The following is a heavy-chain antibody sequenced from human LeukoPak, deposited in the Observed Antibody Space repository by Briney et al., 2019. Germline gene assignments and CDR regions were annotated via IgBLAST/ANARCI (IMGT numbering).Heavy chain of an antibody. D-gene: IGHD3-3*01. CDR3: ARLYAPTVRFLEWYGDY. Sequence: QASETLSLTCAVSGYSISSGYYWGWIRQPPGKGLEWIGSIYHSGSTYYNPSLKSRVTISVDTSKNQFSLKLSSVTAADTAVYYCARLYAPTVRFLEWYGDYWGQGTLVTVYS. V-gene: IGHV4-38-2*01. J-gene: IGHJ4*02. CDR2: IYHSGST. CDR1: GYSISSGYY.